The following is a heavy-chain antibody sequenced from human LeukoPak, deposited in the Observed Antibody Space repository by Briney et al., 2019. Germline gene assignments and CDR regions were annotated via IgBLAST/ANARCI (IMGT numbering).Heavy chain of an antibody. J-gene: IGHJ3*02. D-gene: IGHD3-10*01. V-gene: IGHV1-69*13. CDR3: ARVGFRGSSDAFDI. Sequence: ASVKLSCKASGGTFSRYAISSVRPAPGPGLEWMGGIIPIFGTANYAQKFQGRVTITADESTSTAYMELSSLRSEDTAVYYCARVGFRGSSDAFDIWGQGTMVTVSS. CDR1: GGTFSRYA. CDR2: IIPIFGTA.